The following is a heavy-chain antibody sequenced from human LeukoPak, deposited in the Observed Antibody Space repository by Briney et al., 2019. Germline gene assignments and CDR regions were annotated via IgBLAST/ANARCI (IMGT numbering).Heavy chain of an antibody. CDR1: GFTFSSYA. D-gene: IGHD3-3*01. CDR3: ARVRSDSHYDFWSGYYYMDV. J-gene: IGHJ6*03. CDR2: ISSSSSYI. Sequence: PGGSLRLSCAASGFTFSSYAMSWVRQAPGKGLEWVSSISSSSSYIYYADSVKGRFTISRDNAKNSLYLQMNSLRAEDTAVYYCARVRSDSHYDFWSGYYYMDVWGKGTTVTVSS. V-gene: IGHV3-21*01.